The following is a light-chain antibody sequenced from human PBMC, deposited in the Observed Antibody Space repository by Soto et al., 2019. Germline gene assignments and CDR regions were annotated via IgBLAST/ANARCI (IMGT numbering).Light chain of an antibody. V-gene: IGLV2-8*01. Sequence: QSLLTQPPSASWSPGHSVAISFTGTSSDVGGYNYVSWYQHHPGKAPKLMIYEFNKRPSGVPYRSSGSKSGKTASLTVSGLQAEDEADYYCSSYAGSSNVFGTWTKVTVL. CDR2: EFN. CDR1: SSDVGGYNY. J-gene: IGLJ1*01. CDR3: SSYAGSSNV.